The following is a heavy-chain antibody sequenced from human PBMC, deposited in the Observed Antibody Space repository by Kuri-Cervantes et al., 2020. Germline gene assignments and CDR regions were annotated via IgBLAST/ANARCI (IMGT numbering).Heavy chain of an antibody. Sequence: GESLKISCAASGFTFDDYGMSWVRQAPGKGLEWVSGINWNGGSTGYADSVKGRFTISRDNSKNTLYLQMNSLRAEDTAVYYCARSGVPADGMDVWGQGTTVTVSS. CDR3: ARSGVPADGMDV. CDR2: INWNGGST. CDR1: GFTFDDYG. J-gene: IGHJ6*02. V-gene: IGHV3-20*04. D-gene: IGHD2-2*01.